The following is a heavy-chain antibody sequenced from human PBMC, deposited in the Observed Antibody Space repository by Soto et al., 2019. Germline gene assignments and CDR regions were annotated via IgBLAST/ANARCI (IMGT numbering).Heavy chain of an antibody. CDR1: GVSISSVGYY. CDR2: IYNSGNT. Sequence: SATLSHTCTFSGVSISSVGYYWSWIRQHPGKGLEWIGYIYNSGNTYYNPSLKSRVTISVDTSKNQFSLKLTSVTAADTAVYYCARCKSIAASPGRVYPCVQATLVTVSS. CDR3: ARCKSIAASPGRVYP. J-gene: IGHJ5*02. D-gene: IGHD6-6*01. V-gene: IGHV4-31*03.